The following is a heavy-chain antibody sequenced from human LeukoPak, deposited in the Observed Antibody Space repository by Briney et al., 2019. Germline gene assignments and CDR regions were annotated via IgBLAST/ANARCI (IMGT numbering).Heavy chain of an antibody. CDR3: ARDHYYGSGSSTYYYYYYMDV. Sequence: ASVKVSCKASGYTFTSYGISWVRQAPGQGLEWMGWINPNSGGTNYAQKFQGRVTMTRDTSISTAYMELSRLRSDDTAVYYCARDHYYGSGSSTYYYYYYMDVWGKGTTVTISS. D-gene: IGHD3-10*01. CDR2: INPNSGGT. J-gene: IGHJ6*03. V-gene: IGHV1-2*02. CDR1: GYTFTSYG.